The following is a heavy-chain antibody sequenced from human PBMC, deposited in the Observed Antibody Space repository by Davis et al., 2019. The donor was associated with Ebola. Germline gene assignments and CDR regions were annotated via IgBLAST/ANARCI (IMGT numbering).Heavy chain of an antibody. V-gene: IGHV4-39*07. CDR2: IYYSGST. D-gene: IGHD2-2*01. CDR1: GGSITSSSYY. J-gene: IGHJ4*02. CDR3: ARVRCSSTSCPFDD. Sequence: SDTLSLTCTVPGGSITSSSYYCRWLRQPPGTGLEWIGSIYYSGSTNYNPSLKSRVTISVDTSKNQFSLKLSSVTAADTAVYYCARVRCSSTSCPFDDWGQGTLVTVSS.